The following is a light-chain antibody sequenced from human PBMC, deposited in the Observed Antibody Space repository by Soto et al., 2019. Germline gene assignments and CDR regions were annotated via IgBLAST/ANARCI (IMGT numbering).Light chain of an antibody. CDR3: QQRSNWLT. Sequence: EIVLTQSPATLSLSQGVRATLSCRASLSSSRYLTWYHQKPGQAPRLLIYDASNKATGIQARCSGSGAGTDFTLTISSLEPEEVAIDYWQQRSNWLTCGGGTKVEIK. CDR2: DAS. V-gene: IGKV3-11*01. CDR1: LSSSRY. J-gene: IGKJ4*01.